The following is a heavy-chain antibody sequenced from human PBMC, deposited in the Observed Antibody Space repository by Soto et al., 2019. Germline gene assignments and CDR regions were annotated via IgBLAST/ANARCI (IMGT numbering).Heavy chain of an antibody. CDR3: AGGNDYAKIGY. CDR2: ISYSEST. CDR1: GDSISSRGYY. V-gene: IGHV4-31*03. J-gene: IGHJ4*02. D-gene: IGHD4-17*01. Sequence: SETLSLTCTVSGDSISSRGYYCSWIRQFPGKGLEWIGYISYSESTDYNPSLKSRVTISADTSKNHFSLKLSSVTAADTAVYYCAGGNDYAKIGYWGQGAQVTVSS.